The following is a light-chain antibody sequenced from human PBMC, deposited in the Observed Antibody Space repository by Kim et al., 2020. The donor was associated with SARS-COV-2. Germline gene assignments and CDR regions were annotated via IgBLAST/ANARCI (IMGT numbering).Light chain of an antibody. Sequence: QPVLTQSSSASASLGSSVKLTCTLSSGHSSYIIAWHQQQPGKAPRYLMKLESSGSYNKGSGVPDRFSGSSSGADRSLTISNLQSEDEADYYCSSYTSSNTLVFGGGTQLTVL. CDR1: SGHSSYI. CDR3: SSYTSSNTLV. J-gene: IGLJ3*02. V-gene: IGLV4-60*03. CDR2: LESSGSY.